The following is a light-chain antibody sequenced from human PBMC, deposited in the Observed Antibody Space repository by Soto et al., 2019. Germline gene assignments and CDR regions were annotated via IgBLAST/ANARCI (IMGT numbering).Light chain of an antibody. J-gene: IGLJ2*01. CDR2: SNN. CDR3: SSYTGTNVI. Sequence: QSVLTQPPSASGTPGQRVTISCSGSSSNIGSNYVYWYQQLPGTAPKLLIYSNNQRPSGVPDRFSGSKSGTSASLAISGLRSEDEADYYCSSYTGTNVIFGGGTKVTVL. CDR1: SSNIGSNY. V-gene: IGLV1-47*02.